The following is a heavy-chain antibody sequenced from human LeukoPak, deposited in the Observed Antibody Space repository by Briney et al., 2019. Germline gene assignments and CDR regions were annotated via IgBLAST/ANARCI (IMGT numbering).Heavy chain of an antibody. CDR1: GFTFSSYS. J-gene: IGHJ6*04. CDR3: ARDEKVVPAAIFYYGMDV. D-gene: IGHD2-2*01. CDR2: ISSSSSYI. V-gene: IGHV3-21*01. Sequence: GGSLRLSCAASGFTFSSYSMNWVRQAPGKGLEWVSSISSSSSYIYCADSVKGRFTISRDNAKNSLYLQMNSLRAEDTAVYYCARDEKVVPAAIFYYGMDVWGKGTTVTVSS.